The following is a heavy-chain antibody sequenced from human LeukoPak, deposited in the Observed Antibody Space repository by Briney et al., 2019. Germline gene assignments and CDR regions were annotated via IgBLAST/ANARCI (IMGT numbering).Heavy chain of an antibody. D-gene: IGHD6-19*01. CDR1: GLTFSSYA. V-gene: IGHV3-23*01. CDR3: AKVPSGYSSSGMDV. Sequence: GGSLRLSCVASGLTFSSYAMNWVRQAPGKRLEWVSTITGSTGSTFYADSVKGQFTISRDNSKNTLYLQMNSLRVEDTAVYFCAKVPSGYSSSGMDVWGQGTTVTVSS. J-gene: IGHJ6*02. CDR2: ITGSTGST.